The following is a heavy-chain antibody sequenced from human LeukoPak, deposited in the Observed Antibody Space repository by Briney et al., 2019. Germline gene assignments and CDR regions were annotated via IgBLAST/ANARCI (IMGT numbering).Heavy chain of an antibody. J-gene: IGHJ6*03. CDR3: ARGGIAGRPVYYYYMDV. CDR2: ISALSTYI. CDR1: GFTFSSYT. D-gene: IGHD6-6*01. Sequence: GGSLRLSCAASGFTFSSYTIHWVRQAPRKGLEWVSSISALSTYIYYADSVKGRFTISRDNVEKSAYLELSGLTAHDTAIYYCARGGIAGRPVYYYYMDVWGKGTTVTVSS. V-gene: IGHV3-21*01.